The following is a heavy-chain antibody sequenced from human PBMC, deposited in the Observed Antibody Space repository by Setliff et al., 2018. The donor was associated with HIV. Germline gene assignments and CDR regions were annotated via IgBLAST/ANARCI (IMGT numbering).Heavy chain of an antibody. J-gene: IGHJ4*02. CDR1: GFTFSGAW. V-gene: IGHV3-7*01. Sequence: ETLSLTCAVSGFTFSGAWMGWVRQAPAKGLEWVANISPDGSATYYVDSVKGRFTISRDNAKNTLFLQMNSLRAEDTAVYYCARLPQDVRSSIDFWGQGTLVTVSS. CDR2: ISPDGSAT. D-gene: IGHD6-6*01. CDR3: ARLPQDVRSSIDF.